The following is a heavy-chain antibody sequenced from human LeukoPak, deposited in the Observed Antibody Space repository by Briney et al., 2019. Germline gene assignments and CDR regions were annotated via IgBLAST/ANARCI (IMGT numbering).Heavy chain of an antibody. J-gene: IGHJ6*03. CDR2: IYYSGST. CDR1: GGSISSYY. Sequence: SETLSLTCTVSGGSISSYYWSWIRQPPGKGLEWIGYIYYSGSTNYNPSLKSRVTISVDTSKNQFSLKLSSVTAADTAVYYCAREARGTKTRSYYYYYMDVWGKGTTVTVSS. V-gene: IGHV4-59*01. CDR3: AREARGTKTRSYYYYYMDV. D-gene: IGHD3-16*01.